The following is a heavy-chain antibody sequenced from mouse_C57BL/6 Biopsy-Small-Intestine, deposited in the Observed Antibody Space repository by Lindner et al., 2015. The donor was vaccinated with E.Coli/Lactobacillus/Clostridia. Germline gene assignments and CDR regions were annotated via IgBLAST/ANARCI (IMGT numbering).Heavy chain of an antibody. CDR3: ARWGGYYVFDY. D-gene: IGHD2-3*01. V-gene: IGHV14-2*01. CDR1: GFNINDYY. J-gene: IGHJ2*01. CDR2: IDPEDAET. Sequence: VQLQESGAELVKPGASVKLSCTASGFNINDYYMHWVKQRTEQGLEWIGRIDPEDAETEYAPKFQGKATITADTSSNTAYLQLSSLTSEDTAVYYCARWGGYYVFDYWGQGTTLTVSS.